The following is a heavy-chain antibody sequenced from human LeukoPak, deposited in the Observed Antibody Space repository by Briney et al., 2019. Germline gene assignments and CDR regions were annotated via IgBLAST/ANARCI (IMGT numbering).Heavy chain of an antibody. V-gene: IGHV4-59*01. J-gene: IGHJ5*02. CDR2: IYYSGST. Sequence: SETLSLTCTVSGGSISSYYWSWIRQPSGKGLEWIGYIYYSGSTNYNPSLKSRVTISVDTSKNQFSLKLSSVTAADTAVYYCARVIRYFDWLGHYNWFDPWGQGTLVTVSS. CDR3: ARVIRYFDWLGHYNWFDP. CDR1: GGSISSYY. D-gene: IGHD3-9*01.